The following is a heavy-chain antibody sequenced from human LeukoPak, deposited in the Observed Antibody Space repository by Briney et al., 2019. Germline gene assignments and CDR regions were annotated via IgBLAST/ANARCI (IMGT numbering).Heavy chain of an antibody. CDR2: IYTSGST. J-gene: IGHJ4*02. V-gene: IGHV4-4*07. CDR1: GGSISSYY. Sequence: PSQTLSLTCTVSGGSISSYYWSWIRQPAGKGLEWIGRIYTSGSTNYNPSLKSRVTMSVDTSKNQFSLKLSSVTAADTAVYYCARGDYYYDSRRFDYWGQGTLVTVSS. CDR3: ARGDYYYDSRRFDY. D-gene: IGHD3-22*01.